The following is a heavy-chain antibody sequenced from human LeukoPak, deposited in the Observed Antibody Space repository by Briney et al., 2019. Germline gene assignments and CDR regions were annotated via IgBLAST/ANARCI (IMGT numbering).Heavy chain of an antibody. Sequence: ASVKVSCKASGYTFTGYYMHWVRQAPGQGLEWMGWINPNSGDTNYAQKFQGRVAMTRDTSNSTAYMELSRQRSDDTAMYHCARVVHIVGATKGSFDYWGQGTLVTVSS. V-gene: IGHV1-2*02. CDR1: GYTFTGYY. CDR3: ARVVHIVGATKGSFDY. J-gene: IGHJ4*02. D-gene: IGHD1-26*01. CDR2: INPNSGDT.